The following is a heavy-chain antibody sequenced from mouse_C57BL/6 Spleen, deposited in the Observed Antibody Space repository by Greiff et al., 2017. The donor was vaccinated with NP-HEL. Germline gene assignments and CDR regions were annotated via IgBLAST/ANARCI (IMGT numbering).Heavy chain of an antibody. Sequence: VQLQQSGPELVKPGASVKISCKASGYAFSSSWMNWVKQRHGKGLEWIGRIYPGDGDTNYNGKFKGKATLTADKSSSTAYMQLSSLTSEDSAVYFCARSRELGPGDYWGKGTTLTVSS. D-gene: IGHD4-1*01. CDR2: IYPGDGDT. J-gene: IGHJ2*01. CDR1: GYAFSSSW. CDR3: ARSRELGPGDY. V-gene: IGHV1-82*01.